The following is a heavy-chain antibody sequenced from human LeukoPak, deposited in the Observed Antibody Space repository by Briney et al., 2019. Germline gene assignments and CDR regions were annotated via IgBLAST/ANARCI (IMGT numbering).Heavy chain of an antibody. J-gene: IGHJ3*01. CDR1: GFNFNNHW. D-gene: IGHD3-16*01. CDR3: GGLSFDTVDAFDV. Sequence: GESLNISCEASGFNFNNHWVGWVRQIPGKRLEWRGIIYPGDYDTRYSPPFQGHVTISVDKSTSPAYLQWRGLRASDTAMYFCGGLSFDTVDAFDVWGQGTIVTVSA. V-gene: IGHV5-51*01. CDR2: IYPGDYDT.